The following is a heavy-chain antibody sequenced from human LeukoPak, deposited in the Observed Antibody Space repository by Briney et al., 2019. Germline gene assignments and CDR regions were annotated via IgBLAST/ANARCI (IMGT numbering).Heavy chain of an antibody. V-gene: IGHV3-66*01. D-gene: IGHD2-15*01. J-gene: IGHJ4*02. Sequence: GGSLRLSCAASGFTVSSNYMSWVRQAPGKGLEWVSVIYSGGSTYYADSVRGRFTISRDNSKNTLYLQMNSLRAEDTAVYYCASRVVVVAATTEILDYWGQGTLVTVSS. CDR2: IYSGGST. CDR3: ASRVVVVAATTEILDY. CDR1: GFTVSSNY.